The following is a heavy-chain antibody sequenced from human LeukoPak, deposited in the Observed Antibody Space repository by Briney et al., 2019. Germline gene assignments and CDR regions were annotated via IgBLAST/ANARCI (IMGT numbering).Heavy chain of an antibody. D-gene: IGHD7-27*01. CDR1: GGSFSGYY. CDR3: ARGDWGYDY. Sequence: SETLSLTCAVYGGSFSGYYWSWIRQPPGKGLEWIGEINHSGSTNYNPSLKSRVTISVDTSKNQFSLKLSSVTAADTAVYYCARGDWGYDYWGQGTLVTVSS. V-gene: IGHV4-34*01. CDR2: INHSGST. J-gene: IGHJ4*02.